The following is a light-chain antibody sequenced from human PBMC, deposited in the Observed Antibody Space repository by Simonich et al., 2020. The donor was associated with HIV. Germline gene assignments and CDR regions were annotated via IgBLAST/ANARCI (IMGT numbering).Light chain of an antibody. CDR1: QSISSY. Sequence: DIQMTQSPSSLSASVGDSVTITCQASQSISSYLSWSQQKPGKAPNLLIYAASRLQIGVPSRFSGRGSVTDFTLTISSLQPEDFATYYCQQSYSTPWTFGQGTKVEIK. CDR2: AAS. V-gene: IGKV1-39*01. J-gene: IGKJ1*01. CDR3: QQSYSTPWT.